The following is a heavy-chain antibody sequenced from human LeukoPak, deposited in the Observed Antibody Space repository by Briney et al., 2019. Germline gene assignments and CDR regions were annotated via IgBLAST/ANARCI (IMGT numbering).Heavy chain of an antibody. CDR3: ARTSSGWAPPQPAWYFDL. CDR2: ISSTSSYI. J-gene: IGHJ2*01. V-gene: IGHV3-21*01. Sequence: PGGSLRLSCAASGFTFSSYTMNWVRQAPGKGQEWVSYISSTSSYINYADSVKGRFTISRDNAKNSLYLQMNSLRAEDTAVYYCARTSSGWAPPQPAWYFDLWGCGTLVTVSS. D-gene: IGHD6-19*01. CDR1: GFTFSSYT.